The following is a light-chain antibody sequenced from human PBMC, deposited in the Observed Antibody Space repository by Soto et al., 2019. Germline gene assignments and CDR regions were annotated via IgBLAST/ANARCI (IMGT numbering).Light chain of an antibody. CDR3: LQSFT. CDR1: QSISSW. CDR2: KAS. J-gene: IGKJ1*01. V-gene: IGKV1-5*03. Sequence: DIQMTQSPSTLSASVGDRVTITCRASQSISSWLAWYQQKPGKAPKLLIYKASSLESGVPSRFSGSGSGTEFMLFNNTLQPDDLATYCCLQSFTSGQGTKVEIK.